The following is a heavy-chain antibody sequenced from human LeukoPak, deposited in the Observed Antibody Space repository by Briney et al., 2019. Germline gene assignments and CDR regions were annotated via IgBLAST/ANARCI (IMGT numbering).Heavy chain of an antibody. CDR1: GYTFTSYD. CDR3: ARGRFYDYIWGSLGGYYFDY. CDR2: MNPNSGNT. V-gene: IGHV1-8*01. J-gene: IGHJ4*02. Sequence: ASVKVSCKASGYTFTSYDINWVPQGTGQGLEWLGWMNPNSGNTGYAQKFQGRVTMTRNTSISTAYMELSSLRSEDTAVYYCARGRFYDYIWGSLGGYYFDYWGQGTLVTVSS. D-gene: IGHD3-16*01.